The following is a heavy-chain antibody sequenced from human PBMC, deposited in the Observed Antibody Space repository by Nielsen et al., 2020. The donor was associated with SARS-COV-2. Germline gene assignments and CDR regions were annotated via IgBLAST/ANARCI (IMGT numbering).Heavy chain of an antibody. Sequence: ASVKVSCEASGYSFNMYTMNWVRQAPGQGLEWMGWINTKTGDPTYAQGFSGRFVFSVDTSVTTAYLQISSLEAEDTAVYYCARKTCGSTSCPFGYWGQGTLVTVST. CDR1: GYSFNMYT. J-gene: IGHJ4*02. CDR3: ARKTCGSTSCPFGY. V-gene: IGHV7-4-1*02. D-gene: IGHD2-2*01. CDR2: INTKTGDP.